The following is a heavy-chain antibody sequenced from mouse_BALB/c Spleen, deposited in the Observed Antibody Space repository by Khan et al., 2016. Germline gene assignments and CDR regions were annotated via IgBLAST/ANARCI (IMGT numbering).Heavy chain of an antibody. V-gene: IGHV7-3*02. D-gene: IGHD2-4*01. Sequence: EVELVESGGGLVQPGGSLRLSCATSGFTFTDYYISWVRQPPGKALEWLGFIRNKANGYTTEYSASVQVRFTISRDNSQSILYLQMNTLRAEDSATYYCARDDYGGDYWGQGTTLTVSS. CDR3: ARDDYGGDY. J-gene: IGHJ2*01. CDR2: IRNKANGYTT. CDR1: GFTFTDYY.